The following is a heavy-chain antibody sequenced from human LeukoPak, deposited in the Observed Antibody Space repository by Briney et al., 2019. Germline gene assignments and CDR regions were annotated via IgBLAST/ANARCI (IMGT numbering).Heavy chain of an antibody. J-gene: IGHJ5*02. D-gene: IGHD6-19*01. CDR2: IYYSGST. Sequence: PSETLSLTSTVSGGSISSSSYYWGWIRQPPGKGLEWIGSIYYSGSTYYNPSLKSRVTISVDTSKNQFSLKLSSVTAADTAVYYCARRTSWQWLVRLWFDPWGQGTLVTVSS. CDR1: GGSISSSSYY. V-gene: IGHV4-39*07. CDR3: ARRTSWQWLVRLWFDP.